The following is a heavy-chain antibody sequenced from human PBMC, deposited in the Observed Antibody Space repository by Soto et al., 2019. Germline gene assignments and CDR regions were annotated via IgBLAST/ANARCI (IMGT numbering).Heavy chain of an antibody. V-gene: IGHV1-18*04. Sequence: GASVKVSCKASGYTFTSYGISWVRQAPGQGLEWMGWISAYNGNTNYAQKLQGRVTMTTDTSTSTAYMELRSLRSDDTAVYYCARAGYCSSTSCYGGMDVWGQGTTVTV. CDR2: ISAYNGNT. D-gene: IGHD2-2*01. CDR1: GYTFTSYG. CDR3: ARAGYCSSTSCYGGMDV. J-gene: IGHJ6*02.